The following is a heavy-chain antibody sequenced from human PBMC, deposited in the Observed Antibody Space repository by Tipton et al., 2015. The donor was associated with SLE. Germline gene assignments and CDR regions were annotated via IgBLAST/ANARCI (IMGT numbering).Heavy chain of an antibody. J-gene: IGHJ4*02. V-gene: IGHV4-59*01. Sequence: TLSLTCTVSGGSISNYYWSWIRQPTGKGLEWIGYIYYSGNTNYNPSLKSRVNISVDTSKNQFSLKLSSVTAADTAVYYCARVVVATTNPLHFDYWGQGTLFTVSS. CDR3: ARVVVATTNPLHFDY. CDR1: GGSISNYY. CDR2: IYYSGNT. D-gene: IGHD5-12*01.